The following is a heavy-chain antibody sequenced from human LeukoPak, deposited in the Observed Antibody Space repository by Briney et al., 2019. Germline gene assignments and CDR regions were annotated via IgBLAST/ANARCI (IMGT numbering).Heavy chain of an antibody. Sequence: PGGSLRPSCAASGFIYSSYGSSWGRQAPGKGLEWVSTISGSSSNTYYADSVKGRFTITRDNSRSTLYLQMNSLRAADTAVYYCARLGASGFTLDYLRQASMVAVSS. CDR2: ISGSSSNT. V-gene: IGHV3-23*01. CDR3: ARLGASGFTLDY. J-gene: IGHJ4*02. CDR1: GFIYSSYG. D-gene: IGHD6-19*01.